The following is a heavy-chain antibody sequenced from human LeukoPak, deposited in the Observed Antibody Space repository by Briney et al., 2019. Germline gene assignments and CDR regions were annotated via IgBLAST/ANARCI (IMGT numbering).Heavy chain of an antibody. CDR3: ARVRGMTTVTTVDY. V-gene: IGHV4-34*01. CDR1: GGSFSGYY. D-gene: IGHD4-17*01. Sequence: PSETLSLTCAAYGGSFSGYYWSWIRQPPGKGLEWIGEINHSGSTNYNPSLKSRVTISVDTSKNQFSLKLSSVTAADTAVYYCARVRGMTTVTTVDYWGQGTLVTVSS. CDR2: INHSGST. J-gene: IGHJ4*02.